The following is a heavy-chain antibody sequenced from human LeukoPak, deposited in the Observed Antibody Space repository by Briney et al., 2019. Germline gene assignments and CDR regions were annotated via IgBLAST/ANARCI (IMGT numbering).Heavy chain of an antibody. D-gene: IGHD3-10*01. CDR2: FDPEDGET. Sequence: ASVKVSCKVSGYTLTELSMHWVRQAPGKGLEWMGGFDPEDGETIYAQKFQGRVTMTRNTSISTAYMELSSLRSEDTAVYYCARSDYNFNEALGVWGQGTMVAVSS. V-gene: IGHV1-24*01. J-gene: IGHJ3*01. CDR1: GYTLTELS. CDR3: ARSDYNFNEALGV.